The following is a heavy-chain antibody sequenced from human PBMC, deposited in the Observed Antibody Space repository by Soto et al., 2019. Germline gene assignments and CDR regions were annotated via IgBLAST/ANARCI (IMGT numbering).Heavy chain of an antibody. Sequence: QVQLVESGGGVVQPGRSLRLSCAASGFTFSSYGMHWVRQAPGKGLEWVAVIWYDGSNKYYADSVKGRFTISRDNSKNTLYLHMNSLRAEDTAVYYCARDSGYCSSTSCYEGVDYWGQGTLVTVSS. CDR1: GFTFSSYG. CDR2: IWYDGSNK. V-gene: IGHV3-33*01. CDR3: ARDSGYCSSTSCYEGVDY. D-gene: IGHD2-2*01. J-gene: IGHJ4*02.